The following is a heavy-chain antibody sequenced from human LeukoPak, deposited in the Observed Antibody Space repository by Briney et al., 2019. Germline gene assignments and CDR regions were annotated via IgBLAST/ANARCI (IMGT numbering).Heavy chain of an antibody. Sequence: ASVKVSCKASGGTFNNYAISWVRQAPGQGLEWMGGVIPIFGTTNYTQNFQGRVTVTTDESTNTAYMELSSLRSEDTAVYYCARSYLVFNWFDPWGQGTLVTVSS. CDR2: VIPIFGTT. D-gene: IGHD2-8*01. CDR1: GGTFNNYA. V-gene: IGHV1-69*05. J-gene: IGHJ5*02. CDR3: ARSYLVFNWFDP.